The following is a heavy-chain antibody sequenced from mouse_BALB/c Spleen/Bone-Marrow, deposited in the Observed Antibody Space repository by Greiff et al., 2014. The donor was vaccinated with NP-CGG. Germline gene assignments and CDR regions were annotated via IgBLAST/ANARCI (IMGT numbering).Heavy chain of an antibody. CDR3: ARAYYGNYSYVMDY. D-gene: IGHD2-10*01. V-gene: IGHV14-3*02. CDR2: IDPANGFA. Sequence: VQLQQSGAELVKPGASVKLSCTASGFNIKDTYIHWVNQRPEQGLEWIGRIDPANGFAKYDPKFQGKATITADTSSNTAYLHLSSLTSEDTAVYYCARAYYGNYSYVMDYWGQGTSVTVSS. J-gene: IGHJ4*01. CDR1: GFNIKDTY.